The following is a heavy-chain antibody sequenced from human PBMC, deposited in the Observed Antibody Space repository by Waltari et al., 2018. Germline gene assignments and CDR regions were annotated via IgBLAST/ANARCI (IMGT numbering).Heavy chain of an antibody. V-gene: IGHV3-21*01. J-gene: IGHJ4*02. CDR3: ARDWSPGTALVADW. D-gene: IGHD5-18*01. CDR1: GFSLNSYR. CDR2: ISHSSTYL. Sequence: EVQLVESGGGLVKPGGSLRLTCAAAGFSLNSYRMNWVRQAQGKGLEWVSSISHSSTYLYYTDSVKGRFTISRDNAKNSLFLQMNSLTVEDTAVYYCARDWSPGTALVADWWGQGTLVTVSS.